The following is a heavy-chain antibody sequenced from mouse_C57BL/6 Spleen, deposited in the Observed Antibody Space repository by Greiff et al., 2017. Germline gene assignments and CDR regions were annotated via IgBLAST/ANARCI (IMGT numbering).Heavy chain of an antibody. CDR2: INPYNGGT. V-gene: IGHV1-19*01. J-gene: IGHJ2*01. CDR3: ARYGSSYYYFGY. Sequence: EVKLVESGPVLVKPGASVKMSCKASGYTFTDYYMNWVKQSHGKSLEWIGVINPYNGGTSYNQKFKGKATLTVDKSSSTAYMELNSLTSEDSAVYYCARYGSSYYYFGYWGQGTTLTVSS. D-gene: IGHD1-1*01. CDR1: GYTFTDYY.